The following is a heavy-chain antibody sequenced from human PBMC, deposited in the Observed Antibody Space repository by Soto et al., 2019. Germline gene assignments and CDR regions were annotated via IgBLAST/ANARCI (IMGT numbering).Heavy chain of an antibody. CDR1: GGTFSSYA. Sequence: QVQLVQSGAEVKKPGSSVKVSCKASGGTFSSYAISWVRQAPGQGLEWMGGIIPIFGTANYAQKFQGRVTITADESTSTDYMELSSLRSEDTAVYYCAGIAAAGTARRYYYYGMDVWGQGTTVTVSS. V-gene: IGHV1-69*01. CDR3: AGIAAAGTARRYYYYGMDV. D-gene: IGHD6-13*01. J-gene: IGHJ6*02. CDR2: IIPIFGTA.